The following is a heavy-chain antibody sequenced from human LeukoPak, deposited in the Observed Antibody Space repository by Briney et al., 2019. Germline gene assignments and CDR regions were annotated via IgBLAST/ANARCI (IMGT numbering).Heavy chain of an antibody. CDR3: AKVRYSSSWYPYDY. CDR2: IYSGGST. J-gene: IGHJ4*02. Sequence: GGSLRLSCAASGFTVSSSYMSWVRQAPGKGLEWVSVIYSGGSTYYADSVKGRFTISRDNAKNSLYLQMNSLRAEDTALYYCAKVRYSSSWYPYDYWGQGTLVTVSS. CDR1: GFTVSSSY. V-gene: IGHV3-53*05. D-gene: IGHD6-13*01.